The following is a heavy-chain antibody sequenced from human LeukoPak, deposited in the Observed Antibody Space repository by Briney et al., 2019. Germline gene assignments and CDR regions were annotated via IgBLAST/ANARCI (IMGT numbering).Heavy chain of an antibody. CDR1: GFTFSSYW. D-gene: IGHD3-3*01. V-gene: IGHV3-7*01. Sequence: PGGSLRLSCAASGFTFSSYWMSWVRQAPGKGLEWAANIKQDGSEKYYVDSVKGRFTISRDNAKNSLYLQMNSLRTEDTAVYYCARFYDFRHFDVWGRGTLVAVSS. CDR2: IKQDGSEK. CDR3: ARFYDFRHFDV. J-gene: IGHJ2*01.